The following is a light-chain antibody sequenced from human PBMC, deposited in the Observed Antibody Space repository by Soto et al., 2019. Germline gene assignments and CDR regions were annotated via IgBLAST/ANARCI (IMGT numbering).Light chain of an antibody. CDR2: NNN. J-gene: IGLJ2*01. V-gene: IGLV1-44*01. CDR3: AAWDDSLNVVV. CDR1: NSNIGTNT. Sequence: QSVLTQPPSASGTPGQRVTISCSGSNSNIGTNTVNWYQQLPGTAPKLLIYNNNQRPSGVPDRFSGSKSGTSGSLAISGLQSEDEAGYYCAAWDDSLNVVVFGGGTKLTVL.